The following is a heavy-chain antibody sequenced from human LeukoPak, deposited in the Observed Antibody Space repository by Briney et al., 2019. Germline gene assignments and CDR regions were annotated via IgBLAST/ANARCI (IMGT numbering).Heavy chain of an antibody. CDR2: MNPNSGNT. J-gene: IGHJ2*01. CDR1: GYTFTSYD. V-gene: IGHV1-8*01. Sequence: ASVKVSCKASGYTFTSYDINWVRQATGQGLEWMGWMNPNSGNTGYAQKFQGRVTMTRNTSISTAYMELSSLRSEDTAVYYCARTGGWQLVLLTGYFDLWGRGTLVTVSS. CDR3: ARTGGWQLVLLTGYFDL. D-gene: IGHD6-6*01.